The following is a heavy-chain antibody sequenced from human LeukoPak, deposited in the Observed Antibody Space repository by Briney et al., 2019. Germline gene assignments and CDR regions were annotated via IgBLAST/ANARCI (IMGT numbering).Heavy chain of an antibody. CDR2: ISGSGGST. CDR3: AKAGGSWLLKRGFDY. Sequence: SGGSLRLSCAASGFTSSSYAMSWVRQAPGKGLEWVSAISGSGGSTYYADSVKGRFTISRDNSKNTLYLQMNSLRAEDTAVYYCAKAGGSWLLKRGFDYWGQGTLVTVSS. V-gene: IGHV3-23*01. D-gene: IGHD6-13*01. CDR1: GFTSSSYA. J-gene: IGHJ4*02.